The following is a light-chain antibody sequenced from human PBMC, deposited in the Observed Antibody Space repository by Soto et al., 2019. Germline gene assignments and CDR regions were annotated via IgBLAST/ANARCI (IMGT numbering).Light chain of an antibody. V-gene: IGLV2-14*01. CDR2: EVT. Sequence: QSVLTQPASVSGSPGQSITISCTGTSRDIGFFNYVSWYQQFPGNAPKLIIFEVTNRPSGVSNRFSASKSGNTASLTISGLQAKDGADYYCSSYTTRSTYVFGTGTKVTAL. CDR3: SSYTTRSTYV. J-gene: IGLJ1*01. CDR1: SRDIGFFNY.